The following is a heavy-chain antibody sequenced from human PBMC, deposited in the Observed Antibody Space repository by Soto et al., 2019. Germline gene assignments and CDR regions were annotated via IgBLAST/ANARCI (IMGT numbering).Heavy chain of an antibody. CDR3: ARDTYYYGSGSYSP. CDR1: GFTFSSYS. J-gene: IGHJ5*02. V-gene: IGHV3-21*01. D-gene: IGHD3-10*01. CDR2: ISSSSSYI. Sequence: EVQLVESGGGLVKPGGSLSLTCAASGFTFSSYSMNWVRQAPGKGLEWVSSISSSSSYIYYADSVKGRFTISRDNAKNSLYLQMNSLRAEDTAVYYCARDTYYYGSGSYSPWGQGTLVTVSS.